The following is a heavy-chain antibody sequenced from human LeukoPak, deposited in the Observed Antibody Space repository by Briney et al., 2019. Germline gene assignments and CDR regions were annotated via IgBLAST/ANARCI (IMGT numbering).Heavy chain of an antibody. CDR1: GGSSSGYY. D-gene: IGHD1-1*01. V-gene: IGHV4-34*01. CDR2: INHSGST. CDR3: ASTLTTGTTHLFDY. J-gene: IGHJ4*02. Sequence: PSETLSLTCAVYGGSSSGYYWSWIRQPPGKGLEWIGEINHSGSTNYNPSLKSRVTISVDTSKNQFSLKLSSVTAADTAVYYCASTLTTGTTHLFDYWGQGTLVTVSS.